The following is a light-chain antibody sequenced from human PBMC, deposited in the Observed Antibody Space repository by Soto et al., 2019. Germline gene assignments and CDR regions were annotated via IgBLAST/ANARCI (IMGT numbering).Light chain of an antibody. V-gene: IGKV1-5*01. CDR3: QQDKSYWT. CDR1: QSINNW. Sequence: DIQMTQSPSTLSASVGDRVTITCRASQSINNWLAWYQQKPEKAPKLLIYDASSWESGVPSRFSGSGSGTEFTLTISSLQPDDFATYDCQQDKSYWTFGQGTRVEIK. CDR2: DAS. J-gene: IGKJ1*01.